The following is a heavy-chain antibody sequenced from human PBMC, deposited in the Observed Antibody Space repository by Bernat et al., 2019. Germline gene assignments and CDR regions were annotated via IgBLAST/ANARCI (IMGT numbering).Heavy chain of an antibody. J-gene: IGHJ4*01. CDR3: ATRSGVRHYYLDF. D-gene: IGHD6-25*01. CDR2: VHHSDSS. V-gene: IGHV4-34*02. CDR1: GGSLRGYY. Sequence: QVQLQQWGAGLVKPPETLSLTCAVYGGSLRGYYWSWIRQSPGRGLEWLGEVHHSDSSTDNPSPSLKSRVTISMDTSKNQLSLHLTSVTAADSALSFCATRSGVRHYYLDFWGLGTVVSVSS.